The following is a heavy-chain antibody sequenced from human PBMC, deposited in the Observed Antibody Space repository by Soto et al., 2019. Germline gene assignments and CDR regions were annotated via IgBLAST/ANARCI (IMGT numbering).Heavy chain of an antibody. V-gene: IGHV3-23*01. CDR3: VVGFNSLGP. J-gene: IGHJ5*02. CDR1: GFNFSVYG. D-gene: IGHD1-26*01. CDR2: ITGTVGTT. Sequence: PGGSLRLSCAGSGFNFSVYGMSWVRQAPGKGLEWVSTITGTVGTTFYSDSVRGRFTISRDDSKNTLYLQMSSLRAEDTAIYFCVVGFNSLGPWGQGTLVTVSS.